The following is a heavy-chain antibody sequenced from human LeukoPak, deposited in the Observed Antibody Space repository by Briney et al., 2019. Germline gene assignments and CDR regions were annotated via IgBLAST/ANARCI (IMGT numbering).Heavy chain of an antibody. J-gene: IGHJ4*02. V-gene: IGHV3-7*01. CDR1: GFTFSSYF. D-gene: IGHD1-26*01. Sequence: PGGSLRLSCAASGFTFSSYFMSWVRQAPGKGLEWVANIKKDGSEKYYVDSVKGRFTISRDNAKKSLYLQMNSLRAEDTAVYYCAKDLTSYSVSYYDDYWGQGTLVTVSS. CDR3: AKDLTSYSVSYYDDY. CDR2: IKKDGSEK.